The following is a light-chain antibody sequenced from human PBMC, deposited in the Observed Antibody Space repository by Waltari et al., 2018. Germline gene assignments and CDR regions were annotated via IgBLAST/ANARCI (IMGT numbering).Light chain of an antibody. CDR3: QQHNTFPLT. Sequence: IQSTQSASSLSASVGDRVTIACRASQGISGYVAWYQQKPGKAPKLLIYGASTLQSGVPSRFSVSGSGTDFTLIISDLQPEDFATYYCQQHNTFPLTFGGGTKVEIK. CDR1: QGISGY. V-gene: IGKV1-9*01. J-gene: IGKJ4*01. CDR2: GAS.